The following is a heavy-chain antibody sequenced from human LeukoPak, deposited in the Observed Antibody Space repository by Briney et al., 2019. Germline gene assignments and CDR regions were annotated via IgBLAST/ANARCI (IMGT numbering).Heavy chain of an antibody. D-gene: IGHD1-26*01. V-gene: IGHV3-48*04. J-gene: IGHJ3*02. CDR2: ISSSSSTI. CDR3: ARDGRGLGAFDI. Sequence: PGGSLRLSCAGSGFTFSIDGMNWVRQAPGKGLEWVSYISSSSSTIYYADSVKGRFTISRDNAKNTLYLEMNSLRAEDRAIYYCARDGRGLGAFDIWGQGTMVTVSS. CDR1: GFTFSIDG.